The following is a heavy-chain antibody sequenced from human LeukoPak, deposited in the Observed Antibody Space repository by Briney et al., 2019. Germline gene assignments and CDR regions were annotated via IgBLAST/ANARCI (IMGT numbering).Heavy chain of an antibody. Sequence: GGSLRFSCAASGFTFDDYAMHWVRQAPGKGLEWVSGISWNSGSIGYADSVKGRFTISRDNAKNSLYLQMNSLRAEDTALYYCAKEKNGMDVWGQGTTVTVSS. CDR1: GFTFDDYA. J-gene: IGHJ6*02. CDR2: ISWNSGSI. V-gene: IGHV3-9*01. CDR3: AKEKNGMDV.